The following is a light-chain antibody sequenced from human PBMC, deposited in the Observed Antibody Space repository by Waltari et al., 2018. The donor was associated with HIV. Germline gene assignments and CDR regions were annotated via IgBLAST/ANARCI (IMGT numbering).Light chain of an antibody. CDR3: CSYAGSYFYV. V-gene: IGLV2-11*01. J-gene: IGLJ1*01. Sequence: QSALTQPPSVSGSPGQSVTIPCTGTSSDVGGYNLISWYQQHPGKAPKLMIYDVTERPSGVPDRFSGSKSGNTASLTISGLQAEDEADYYCCSYAGSYFYVFGSGTKVTVL. CDR1: SSDVGGYNL. CDR2: DVT.